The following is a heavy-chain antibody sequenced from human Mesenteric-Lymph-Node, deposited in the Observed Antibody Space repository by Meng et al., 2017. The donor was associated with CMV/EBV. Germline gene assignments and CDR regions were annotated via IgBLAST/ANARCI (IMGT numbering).Heavy chain of an antibody. V-gene: IGHV1-69*01. D-gene: IGHD3-10*01. J-gene: IGHJ3*02. CDR3: ARVVPSGADHYGSGSYYRDGFDM. Sequence: ITGVRQAPGRGLEWMGGIIPIIDTADHAQQFQDRVTITADESTSTVYMELRRLRFEDTAMYYCARVVPSGADHYGSGSYYRDGFDMWGQGTMVTVSS. CDR2: IIPIIDTA.